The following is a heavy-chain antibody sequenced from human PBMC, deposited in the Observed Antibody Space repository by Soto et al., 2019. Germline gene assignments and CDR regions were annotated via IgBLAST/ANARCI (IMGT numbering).Heavy chain of an antibody. V-gene: IGHV3-30-3*01. J-gene: IGHJ6*02. Sequence: GGSLRLSCAASGFIFSTHAMHWVRQAPGKGLEWVALISYDGGNEYYADSVKGRFTISRDDSENTLYLQMIGLRADDTAVYYCTRDYGRVLVPVTSMDVWGQGTTXTVSS. CDR1: GFIFSTHA. CDR3: TRDYGRVLVPVTSMDV. D-gene: IGHD3-3*02. CDR2: ISYDGGNE.